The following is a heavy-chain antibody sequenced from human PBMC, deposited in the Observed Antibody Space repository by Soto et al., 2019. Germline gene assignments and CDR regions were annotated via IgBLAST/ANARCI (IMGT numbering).Heavy chain of an antibody. D-gene: IGHD2-2*01. CDR2: IKRKTDGETR. Sequence: EVQLVESGGDSVKPGGSLRLSCEACGFTFTHVWMTWVRQAPGKGLEWVGRIKRKTDGETRDYAAPVKGRFTISRDDSKNTLYLQMNSLKTDDTAVYYCAADRYCSSTTCPGAFDIWGQGTMVSVSA. CDR3: AADRYCSSTTCPGAFDI. V-gene: IGHV3-15*01. CDR1: GFTFTHVW. J-gene: IGHJ3*02.